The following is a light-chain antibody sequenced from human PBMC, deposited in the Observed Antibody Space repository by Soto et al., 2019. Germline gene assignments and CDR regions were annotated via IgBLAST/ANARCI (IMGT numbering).Light chain of an antibody. CDR3: QHYNSYSEA. J-gene: IGKJ1*01. CDR1: QTISSY. Sequence: DIQMTQSPSSLSASVGDGVTITCRASQTISSYLNWYQQRPGIAPRLLIYAASTLQSGVSSRFSGSGSGTEFTLTISSLQPDDFATYYCQHYNSYSEAFGQGTKVDIK. V-gene: IGKV1-5*01. CDR2: AAS.